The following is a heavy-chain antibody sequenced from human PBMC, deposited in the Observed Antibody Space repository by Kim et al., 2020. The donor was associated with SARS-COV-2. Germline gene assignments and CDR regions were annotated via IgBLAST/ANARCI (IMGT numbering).Heavy chain of an antibody. CDR2: ISWNSGSI. J-gene: IGHJ2*01. CDR3: AKGAAAALVGWYFDL. Sequence: GGSLRLSCAASGFTFDDYAMHWVRQAPGKGLEWVSGISWNSGSIGYADSVKGRFTISRDNAKNSLYLQMNSLRAEDTALYYCAKGAAAALVGWYFDLWGRGTLVTVSS. D-gene: IGHD6-13*01. V-gene: IGHV3-9*01. CDR1: GFTFDDYA.